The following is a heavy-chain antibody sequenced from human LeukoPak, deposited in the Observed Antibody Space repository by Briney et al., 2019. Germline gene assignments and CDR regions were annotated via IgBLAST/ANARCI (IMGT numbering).Heavy chain of an antibody. D-gene: IGHD2/OR15-2a*01. V-gene: IGHV1-18*01. CDR2: ISAYNGNT. J-gene: IGHJ6*03. CDR3: ARCRVLMTFHCYYMDV. CDR1: GYTFTSYG. Sequence: ASVKVSCKASGYTFTSYGISWVRQAPGQGLVWMGWISAYNGNTNYAQKLQGRVTMTTGTSTSTAYMELRSLRSDDTAVYYCARCRVLMTFHCYYMDVWGKGTTVTVSS.